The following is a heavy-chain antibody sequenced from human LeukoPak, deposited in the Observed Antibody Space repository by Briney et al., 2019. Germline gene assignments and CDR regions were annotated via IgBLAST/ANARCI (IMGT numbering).Heavy chain of an antibody. V-gene: IGHV5-51*01. Sequence: GESLKISCKGSGYSFTSYWIGWVRQMLGKGLEWMGIIYPGDSDTRYSPSFQGQVTISADKSISTAYLQWSSLKASDTAMYYCARQDSNYFNYYGMDVWGQGATVTVSS. CDR1: GYSFTSYW. J-gene: IGHJ6*02. CDR2: IYPGDSDT. D-gene: IGHD4-4*01. CDR3: ARQDSNYFNYYGMDV.